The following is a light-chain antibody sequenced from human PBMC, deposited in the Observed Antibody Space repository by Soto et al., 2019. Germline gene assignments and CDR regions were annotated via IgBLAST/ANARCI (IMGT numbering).Light chain of an antibody. Sequence: TMTKTVSYISTITCRANQSISSWLAWYQQKPGKAPKLLIYKASSLESGVPSRFSGSGSGTEFTLTISSLQPDDFATYYCQQYNSYTCTFGQGTPVEIK. CDR3: QQYNSYTCT. CDR1: QSISSW. J-gene: IGKJ2*02. V-gene: IGKV1-5*03. CDR2: KAS.